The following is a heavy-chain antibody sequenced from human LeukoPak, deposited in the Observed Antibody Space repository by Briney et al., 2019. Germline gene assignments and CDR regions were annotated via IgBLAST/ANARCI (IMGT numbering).Heavy chain of an antibody. CDR3: AGQLANLAMDV. CDR2: MFISGDT. J-gene: IGHJ6*02. CDR1: GGSFSSYY. D-gene: IGHD6-19*01. Sequence: SATLSLTCAVSGGSFSSYYWSWIRPPAGKGLEWIGRMFISGDTIYNSSLRSRVTMSLDTSQNQFSLKLTSVTAADTAVYYCAGQLANLAMDVWGQGTTVTVSS. V-gene: IGHV4-4*07.